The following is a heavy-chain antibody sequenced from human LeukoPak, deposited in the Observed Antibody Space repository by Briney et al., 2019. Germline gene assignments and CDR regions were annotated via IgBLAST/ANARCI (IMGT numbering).Heavy chain of an antibody. CDR3: AKDPIVGATKGTFDY. Sequence: ASVKVSCKASGYTFTSYGISWVRQAPGQGLEWMGWISAYNGNTNYAQKLQGRVTMTTDTSTSTAYMELRSLRSDDTAVYYCAKDPIVGATKGTFDYWGQGTLVTVSS. CDR2: ISAYNGNT. CDR1: GYTFTSYG. D-gene: IGHD1-26*01. V-gene: IGHV1-18*01. J-gene: IGHJ4*02.